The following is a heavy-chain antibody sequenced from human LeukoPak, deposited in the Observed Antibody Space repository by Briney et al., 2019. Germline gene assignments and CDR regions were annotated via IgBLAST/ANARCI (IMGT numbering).Heavy chain of an antibody. Sequence: AGGSMRLSCAASVFNFSSYSIDWVRQAPCKGLEWVADMSYDGSNKYYADSVKGRFTISRDNSKNTLYLQMNSLRAEDTAVYYCARAIGAGGWVDWYFDLWGRGTLVTVSS. J-gene: IGHJ2*01. CDR1: VFNFSSYS. CDR3: ARAIGAGGWVDWYFDL. D-gene: IGHD6-19*01. V-gene: IGHV3-30-3*01. CDR2: MSYDGSNK.